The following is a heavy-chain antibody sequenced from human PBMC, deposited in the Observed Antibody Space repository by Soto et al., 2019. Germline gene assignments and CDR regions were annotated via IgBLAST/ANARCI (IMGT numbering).Heavy chain of an antibody. Sequence: ASVPVSCPASGSTFPSYDINWVRQANEQGLEWMGWMNPNSGNTGYAQKFQGRVTMTRNTSISTAYMELSSLRSEDTAVYYCERERSGGWFDHGDKGTLVTVSS. CDR1: GSTFPSYD. CDR2: MNPNSGNT. V-gene: IGHV1-8*01. J-gene: IGHJ5*02. CDR3: ERERSGGWFDH. D-gene: IGHD3-16*01.